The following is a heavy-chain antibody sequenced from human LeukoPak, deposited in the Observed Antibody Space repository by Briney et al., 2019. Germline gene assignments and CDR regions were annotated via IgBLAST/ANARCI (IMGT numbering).Heavy chain of an antibody. V-gene: IGHV5-51*01. CDR3: ARVGADGSGSYYNAYYYYGMDV. J-gene: IGHJ6*02. Sequence: GESLKISCKGSGYRFTSYWIGWVRQMPGKGLEWMGIIYPGDSDTRYSPSFQGQVTISADKSISTAYLQWSSLKASDTAMYYCARVGADGSGSYYNAYYYYGMDVWGQGTTVTVSS. CDR1: GYRFTSYW. D-gene: IGHD3-10*01. CDR2: IYPGDSDT.